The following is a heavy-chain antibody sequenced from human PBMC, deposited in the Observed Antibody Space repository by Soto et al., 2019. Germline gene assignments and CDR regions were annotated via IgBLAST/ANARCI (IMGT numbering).Heavy chain of an antibody. CDR2: IYFSGTT. J-gene: IGHJ4*02. CDR3: ARSDGRY. Sequence: PSETLSLTCTVSGGSLSPNYWTWIRQPPGKGLEWIGYIYFSGTTNYNPSLRSRFTISVDTSKNQFSLKLSSVTAADTAVYYCARSDGRYWGQGTLVTVSS. CDR1: GGSLSPNY. V-gene: IGHV4-59*12.